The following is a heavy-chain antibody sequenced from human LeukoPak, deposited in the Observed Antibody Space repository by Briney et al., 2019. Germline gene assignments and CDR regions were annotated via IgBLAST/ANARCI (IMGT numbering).Heavy chain of an antibody. CDR2: ISSSISYI. J-gene: IGHJ5*02. Sequence: GGSLRLSCAASGFTFSSYSMNWVRQAPGKGLEWVSSISSSISYIYYADSVKGRFTISRDNAKNSLYLQMNSLRAEDTAVYYCARVVVAATHWFDPWGQGTLVTVSS. CDR1: GFTFSSYS. V-gene: IGHV3-21*01. D-gene: IGHD2-15*01. CDR3: ARVVVAATHWFDP.